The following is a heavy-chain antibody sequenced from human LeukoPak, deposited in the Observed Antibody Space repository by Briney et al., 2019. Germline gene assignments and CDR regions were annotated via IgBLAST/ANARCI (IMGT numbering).Heavy chain of an antibody. J-gene: IGHJ4*02. V-gene: IGHV1-2*02. CDR3: VRSTIGASAY. Sequence: ASVKVSCKPSGYTFTDSYIHWVRQAPGVGLQWMGWISPNNGDTKYAEDFQDRVTIPRDTSINTAYMELTGLTPDDTAVYYCVRSTIGASAYWGRGTLVTVSS. CDR2: ISPNNGDT. CDR1: GYTFTDSY. D-gene: IGHD3-10*01.